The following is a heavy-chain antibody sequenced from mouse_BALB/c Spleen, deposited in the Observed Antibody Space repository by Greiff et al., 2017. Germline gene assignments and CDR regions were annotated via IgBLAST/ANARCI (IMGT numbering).Heavy chain of an antibody. D-gene: IGHD2-14*01. CDR2: INPSTGYT. J-gene: IGHJ2*01. V-gene: IGHV1-7*01. Sequence: QVQLKQSGAELAKPGASVKMSCKASGYTFTSYWMHWVKQRPGQGLEWIGYINPSTGYTEYNQKFKDKATLTADKSSSTAYMQLSSLTSEDSAVYYCARSYYRYDGFDYWGQGTTLTVSS. CDR1: GYTFTSYW. CDR3: ARSYYRYDGFDY.